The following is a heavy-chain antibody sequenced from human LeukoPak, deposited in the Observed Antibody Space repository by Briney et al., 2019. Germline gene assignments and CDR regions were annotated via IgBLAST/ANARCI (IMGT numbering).Heavy chain of an antibody. Sequence: PSETLSFTCTVFGGSISSSIYYWGWIRQPPGKGLEWTGSIYYNANTYYNPSLKSRITISVDTSKNQFSLKLSSVTAADTAVYYCARSAGTDYGDPWYFDLWGRGTLVTVSS. V-gene: IGHV4-39*07. CDR1: GGSISSSIYY. D-gene: IGHD4-17*01. CDR2: IYYNANT. J-gene: IGHJ2*01. CDR3: ARSAGTDYGDPWYFDL.